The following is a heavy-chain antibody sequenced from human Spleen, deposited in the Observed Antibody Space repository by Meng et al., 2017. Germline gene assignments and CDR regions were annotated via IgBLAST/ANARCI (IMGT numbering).Heavy chain of an antibody. CDR2: ISWDDDK. J-gene: IGHJ4*02. CDR3: APRVVSGTTYYFDS. D-gene: IGHD2-2*01. CDR1: VFSLSTSGVG. V-gene: IGHV2-5*02. Sequence: SGPTLVKPTQTLTLTCTFSVFSLSTSGVGVGWIRQPPGRALEWLALISWDDDKRYSPSLKTRLTITTGTSNNQVVLTQTNMYPVETATYYCAPRVVSGTTYYFDSWGQGTLVTVSS.